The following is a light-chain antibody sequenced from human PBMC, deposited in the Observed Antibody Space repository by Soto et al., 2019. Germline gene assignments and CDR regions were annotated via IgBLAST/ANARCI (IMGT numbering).Light chain of an antibody. CDR1: SSDVGFYNY. Sequence: QSALTQPASVSGSPGQSITISCTGTSSDVGFYNYVSWYQQHPGKAPKLMIYEVSHRPPGVSNRFSGSKSGNTASLTISGLQAEDEANYYCSSYTSSSTLVFGGGTKLTVL. CDR3: SSYTSSSTLV. V-gene: IGLV2-14*01. J-gene: IGLJ2*01. CDR2: EVS.